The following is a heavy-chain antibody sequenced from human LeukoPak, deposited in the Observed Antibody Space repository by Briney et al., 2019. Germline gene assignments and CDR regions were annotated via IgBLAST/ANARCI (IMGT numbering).Heavy chain of an antibody. CDR3: ARLYVVVAGTNYFYYYGVDV. CDR2: INSDGSDA. CDR1: GFTFSSYL. V-gene: IGHV3-74*01. J-gene: IGHJ6*02. Sequence: GGSLRLSCAASGFTFSSYLMHWARQAPGKGLVWVSRINSDGSDADYADSVKGRFTISRDNAKNTLYLQMNSLRAEDTAVYFCARLYVVVAGTNYFYYYGVDVWGQGTTVTVSS. D-gene: IGHD2-15*01.